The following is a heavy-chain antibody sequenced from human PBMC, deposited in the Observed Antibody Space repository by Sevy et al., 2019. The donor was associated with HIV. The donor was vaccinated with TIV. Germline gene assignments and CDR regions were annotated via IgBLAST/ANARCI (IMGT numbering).Heavy chain of an antibody. CDR3: ARSDIGYCSGGSCSIPNYGMDV. Sequence: GESLKISCKGSGYSFTSYWIGWVRQMPGKGLEWMGIIYPGDSDTRCSPSFQGQVTISADKSISTAYLQWSSLKASDTAMYYCARSDIGYCSGGSCSIPNYGMDVWGQGTTVTVSS. V-gene: IGHV5-51*01. J-gene: IGHJ6*02. D-gene: IGHD2-15*01. CDR2: IYPGDSDT. CDR1: GYSFTSYW.